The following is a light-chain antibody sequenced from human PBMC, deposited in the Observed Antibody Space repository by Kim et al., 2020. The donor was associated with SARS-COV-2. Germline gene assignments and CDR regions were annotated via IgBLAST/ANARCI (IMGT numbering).Light chain of an antibody. CDR2: YDS. Sequence: SYELTQPPSVSVAPGKTARIPCGRNKIGTKSVHWYQQRPGQAPVVVIFYDSDRPSEIPERFSGSNSGNTATLTISRVEAGDEADYYCQVWDSNSDLWVFGGGTQLTVL. CDR1: KIGTKS. V-gene: IGLV3-21*04. CDR3: QVWDSNSDLWV. J-gene: IGLJ3*02.